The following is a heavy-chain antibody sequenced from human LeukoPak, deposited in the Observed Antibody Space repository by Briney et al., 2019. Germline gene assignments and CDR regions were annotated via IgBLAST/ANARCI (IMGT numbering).Heavy chain of an antibody. V-gene: IGHV4-59*01. Sequence: PSETLSLTCSVSGVSISSYYWSWIRQPRGKALEWIGYIYYTGISDYTPSLKRRVTISLDTSKNQFSLRLTSMTAADTAVYYCARFYDSPISAFDIWGQGTVVTVSS. CDR1: GVSISSYY. J-gene: IGHJ3*02. CDR3: ARFYDSPISAFDI. D-gene: IGHD3-22*01. CDR2: IYYTGIS.